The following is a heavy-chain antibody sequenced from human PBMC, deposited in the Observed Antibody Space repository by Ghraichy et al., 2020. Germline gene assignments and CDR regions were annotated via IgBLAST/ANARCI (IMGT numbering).Heavy chain of an antibody. D-gene: IGHD1-14*01. Sequence: GGSLRLSCAASGFTFSPYSMNWVRQAPGKGVEWVSYITGDSSTKFYAGSVRGRFIVSRDNAKNSVYLQMNSLRDDDTGVYYCARSTEGAADYWGQGTLVTVSS. CDR3: ARSTEGAADY. V-gene: IGHV3-48*02. CDR1: GFTFSPYS. CDR2: ITGDSSTK. J-gene: IGHJ4*02.